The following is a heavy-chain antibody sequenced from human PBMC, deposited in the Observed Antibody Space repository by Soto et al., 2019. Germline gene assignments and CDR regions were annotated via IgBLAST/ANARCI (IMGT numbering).Heavy chain of an antibody. CDR1: GCTFSNYG. D-gene: IGHD3-10*01. Sequence: QVQLVQSGAEVKKPGASVKVSCKASGCTFSNYGITWVRQAPGQGLEWMGWISAYNGDTNYAQKLQGRVNLMTDTSTSTAYMEMRSLRSDDTAVYFCARIEGVAGAPYYYYMDVCGKGTAVTVSS. J-gene: IGHJ6*03. CDR2: ISAYNGDT. V-gene: IGHV1-18*01. CDR3: ARIEGVAGAPYYYYMDV.